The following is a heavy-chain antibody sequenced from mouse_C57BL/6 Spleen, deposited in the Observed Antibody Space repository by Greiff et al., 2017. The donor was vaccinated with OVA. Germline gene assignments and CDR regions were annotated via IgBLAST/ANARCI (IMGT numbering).Heavy chain of an antibody. CDR1: GYSITSGYY. Sequence: EVKLEESGPGLVKPSQSLSLTCSVTGYSITSGYYWNWIRQFPGNKLEWMGYISYDGSNNYNPSLKNRISITRDTSKNQFFLKLNSVTTEDTATYYCARITTVVEYFDVWGTGTTVTVSS. D-gene: IGHD1-1*01. CDR3: ARITTVVEYFDV. J-gene: IGHJ1*03. CDR2: ISYDGSN. V-gene: IGHV3-6*01.